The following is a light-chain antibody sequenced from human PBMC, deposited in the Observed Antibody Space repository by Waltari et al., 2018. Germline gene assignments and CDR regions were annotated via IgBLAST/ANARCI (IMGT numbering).Light chain of an antibody. CDR2: DVT. CDR3: SSFTSSSSWV. Sequence: QSALTQPASVSGSPGQSITISCTGTSSDIGRYNYVSWFQQRPGNAPKLMIYDVTKRPSGLSNRFSGSKSGNTASLTISGLQTEDEADYYCSSFTSSSSWVFGGGTRLTVL. V-gene: IGLV2-14*03. J-gene: IGLJ3*02. CDR1: SSDIGRYNY.